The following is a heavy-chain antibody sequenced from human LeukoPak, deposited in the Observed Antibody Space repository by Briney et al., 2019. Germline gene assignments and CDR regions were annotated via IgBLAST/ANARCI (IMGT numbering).Heavy chain of an antibody. D-gene: IGHD2-15*01. Sequence: GASVKVSCKASGYTFTSYGISWVRQAPGQGLEWMGWISAYNGNTNYAQKLQGRVTMTTDTSTSTAYLELRSLRSDDTAVYYCARVAPGYCSGGSCYLGPRRNNWFDPWGQGTLVTVSS. CDR1: GYTFTSYG. J-gene: IGHJ5*02. CDR3: ARVAPGYCSGGSCYLGPRRNNWFDP. V-gene: IGHV1-18*01. CDR2: ISAYNGNT.